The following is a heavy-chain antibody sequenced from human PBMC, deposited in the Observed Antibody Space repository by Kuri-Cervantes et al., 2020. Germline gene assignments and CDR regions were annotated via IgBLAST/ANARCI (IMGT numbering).Heavy chain of an antibody. CDR3: AKDRSSTSYFYFDY. J-gene: IGHJ4*02. D-gene: IGHD2-2*01. Sequence: SLKISCAASGFTFDDYAMHWVRRAPGKGLEWVSGISWNGGTIYYADSVRGRFTISRDNAKNSLYLQMSSLRPEDTALYYCAKDRSSTSYFYFDYWGQGNLVTVSS. CDR1: GFTFDDYA. CDR2: ISWNGGTI. V-gene: IGHV3-9*01.